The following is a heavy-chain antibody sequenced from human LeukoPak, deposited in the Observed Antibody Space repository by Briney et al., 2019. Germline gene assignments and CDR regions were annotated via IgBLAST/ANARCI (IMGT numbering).Heavy chain of an antibody. D-gene: IGHD3-22*01. CDR2: ISGMGGST. J-gene: IGHJ4*02. CDR1: GFTFSSYA. CDR3: AKVLGYYDSSGYYQAGGFDY. V-gene: IGHV3-43*02. Sequence: GGSLRLSCAASGFTFSSYAMSWVRQAPGKGLEWVSLISGMGGSTYYADSVKGRFTISRDNSKNSLYLQMNSLRTEDTALYYCAKVLGYYDSSGYYQAGGFDYWGQGTLVTFSA.